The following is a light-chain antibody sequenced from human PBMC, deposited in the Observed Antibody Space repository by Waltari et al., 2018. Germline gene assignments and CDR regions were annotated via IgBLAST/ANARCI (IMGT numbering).Light chain of an antibody. V-gene: IGKV3-20*01. CDR3: QQYGISPGT. CDR2: GAS. J-gene: IGKJ2*01. CDR1: QSVSSSY. Sequence: EIVLTQSPGTLSLSPGERATLSCRASQSVSSSYLAWYQQKPGQAPSLLIYGASSRATGVPDRFSGSGSGTDFTLTISRLDPEDFAVYYCQQYGISPGTFGQGTKLEIK.